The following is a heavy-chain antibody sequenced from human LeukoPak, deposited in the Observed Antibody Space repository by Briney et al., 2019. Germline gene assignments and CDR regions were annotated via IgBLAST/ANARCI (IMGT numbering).Heavy chain of an antibody. Sequence: ASVKVSCKASGYTFTSYGISWVRQAPGQGLEWMGWISAYNGNTNYAQKLQGRVTMTTDTSTSTAYMELRSLRFDDTAVYYCARFRYSSSWGYEGDYWGQGTLVTVSS. CDR3: ARFRYSSSWGYEGDY. CDR2: ISAYNGNT. CDR1: GYTFTSYG. D-gene: IGHD6-13*01. V-gene: IGHV1-18*01. J-gene: IGHJ4*02.